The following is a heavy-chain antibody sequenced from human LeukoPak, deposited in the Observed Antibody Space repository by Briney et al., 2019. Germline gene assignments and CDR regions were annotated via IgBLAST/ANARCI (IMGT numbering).Heavy chain of an antibody. Sequence: SETLSLTCAVYGGSFSGYYWSWIRQPPGKGLEWIGEINHSGSTNYNPSLKSRVTISVDTSKNQFSLKLSSVTAADTAVYYCARAKGIVGATTNWGQGTLVTVSS. CDR2: INHSGST. V-gene: IGHV4-34*01. CDR1: GGSFSGYY. J-gene: IGHJ4*02. CDR3: ARAKGIVGATTN. D-gene: IGHD1-26*01.